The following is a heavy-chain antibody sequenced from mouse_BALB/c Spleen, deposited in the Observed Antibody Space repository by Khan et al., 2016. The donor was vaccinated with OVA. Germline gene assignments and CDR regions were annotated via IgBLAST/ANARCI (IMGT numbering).Heavy chain of an antibody. CDR1: GYSITSDYA. D-gene: IGHD2-14*01. CDR3: ARSLYYRDSCAIDY. CDR2: ISSTGST. Sequence: EVQLQESGPGLVKPSQSLSPTCTVTGYSITSDYAWNWIRQFPGNKLERMGYISSTGSTSYNPSPKSRISITRDTSKNQFLLHLNSVHTEDTATYYCARSLYYRDSCAIDYWGQGTSVTVSS. J-gene: IGHJ4*01. V-gene: IGHV3-2*02.